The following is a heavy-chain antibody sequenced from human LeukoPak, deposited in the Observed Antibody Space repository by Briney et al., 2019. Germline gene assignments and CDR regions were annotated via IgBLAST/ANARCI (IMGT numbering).Heavy chain of an antibody. CDR2: IYHSGST. CDR1: GGSISSGGYS. CDR3: ARVSVKVGAGIDY. Sequence: PSETLSLTCAVSGGSISSGGYSWSWIRQPPGKGLEWIGYIYHSGSTYYNPSLKSRVTISVDRSKNQFSLKLSSVTAADTAVYYCARVSVKVGAGIDYWGQGTLVTVSS. D-gene: IGHD1-26*01. J-gene: IGHJ4*02. V-gene: IGHV4-30-2*01.